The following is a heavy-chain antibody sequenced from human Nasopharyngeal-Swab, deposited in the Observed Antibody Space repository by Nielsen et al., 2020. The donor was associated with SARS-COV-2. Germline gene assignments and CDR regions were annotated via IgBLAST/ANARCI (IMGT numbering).Heavy chain of an antibody. J-gene: IGHJ4*02. CDR3: ARGRFFDY. CDR2: ISSSSSYI. V-gene: IGHV3-21*01. Sequence: GESLKISCAASGFTFSSYSMNWVRQAPGKGLEWVSSISSSSSYIYYADSVKGRFTISRDNAKKSLYLQMNSLRAEDTAVYYCARGRFFDYWGQGTLVTVSS. CDR1: GFTFSSYS.